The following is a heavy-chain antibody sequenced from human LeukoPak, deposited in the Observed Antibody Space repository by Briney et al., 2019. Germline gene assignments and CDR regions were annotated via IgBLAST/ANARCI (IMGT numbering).Heavy chain of an antibody. Sequence: KPSETLSLTCAVYGGSFSGYYWSWIRQPPGKGLEWIGEINHRRSTNYNPSLKSRVTISVDTSKNKFSLKLSSVTSADTAVYYCAEVRSVPGMYYYGMDVWGRGTTVTVSS. CDR3: AEVRSVPGMYYYGMDV. J-gene: IGHJ6*02. V-gene: IGHV4-34*01. D-gene: IGHD1-1*01. CDR2: INHRRST. CDR1: GGSFSGYY.